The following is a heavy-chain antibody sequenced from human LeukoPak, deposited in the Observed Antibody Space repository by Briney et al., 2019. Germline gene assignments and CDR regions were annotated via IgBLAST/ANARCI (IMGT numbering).Heavy chain of an antibody. D-gene: IGHD2-2*01. V-gene: IGHV3-23*01. CDR3: TRHSDTYCSRANCYVDNFYGLDV. CDR2: ISGSGGST. Sequence: GGSLRLSCAASGFTFSSYAMSWVRQAPGKGLEWVSAISGSGGSTYYADSVKGRFTISRDNSKNTLYLQMNSLKTEDTAVYYCTRHSDTYCSRANCYVDNFYGLDVWGQGTRVTVSS. J-gene: IGHJ6*02. CDR1: GFTFSSYA.